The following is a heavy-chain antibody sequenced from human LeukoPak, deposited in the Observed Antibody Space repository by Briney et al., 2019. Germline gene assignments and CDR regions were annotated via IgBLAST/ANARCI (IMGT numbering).Heavy chain of an antibody. J-gene: IGHJ4*02. V-gene: IGHV4-34*01. CDR1: GGSFSAYS. CDR3: ARAFSGFWEFDF. D-gene: IGHD1-14*01. CDR2: INHTGNMETGTT. Sequence: SETLSLTCEVSGGSFSAYSWNWIRQSPGKGLEWIGEINHTGNMETGTTTYAPSLKSRVTISEDTSKNQFSLHLRSLTAADAGVYYCARAFSGFWEFDFWGQGTLVTVS.